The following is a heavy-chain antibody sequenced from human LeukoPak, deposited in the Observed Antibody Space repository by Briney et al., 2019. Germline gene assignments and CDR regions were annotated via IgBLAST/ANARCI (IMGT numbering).Heavy chain of an antibody. D-gene: IGHD3-9*01. J-gene: IGHJ6*02. CDR2: ISYDGSNK. V-gene: IGHV3-30*18. CDR3: AKEFYDILTGYRYYGMDV. Sequence: GGSLRLSCAASGFTFSSYGMRWVRQAPGKGLEWVAVISYDGSNKYYADSVKGRFTISRDNSKNTLYLQMNSLRAEDTAVYYCAKEFYDILTGYRYYGMDVWGQGTTVTVSS. CDR1: GFTFSSYG.